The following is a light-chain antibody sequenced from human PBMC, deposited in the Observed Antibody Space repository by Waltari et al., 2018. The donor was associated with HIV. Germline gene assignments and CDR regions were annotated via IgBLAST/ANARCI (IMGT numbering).Light chain of an antibody. CDR3: QKFNSAPLT. V-gene: IGKV1-27*01. CDR2: DAS. J-gene: IGKJ4*01. Sequence: DIQMTQSPSSLSAYVGDRVTITCRASQGISNFLTWYQHKPGNVPKLLIYDASTLQSGVPSRFSGSGSGTDFTLTITNLQPEDIGTYYCQKFNSAPLTFGGGTKVEIK. CDR1: QGISNF.